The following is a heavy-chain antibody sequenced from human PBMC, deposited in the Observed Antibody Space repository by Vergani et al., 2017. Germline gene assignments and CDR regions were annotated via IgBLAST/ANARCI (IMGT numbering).Heavy chain of an antibody. Sequence: EVQLLESGGGLVQPGGSLRLSCAASGFTFSNYAMSWVRQAPGKGLEWVSVIYSGGSTYYADSVKGRFTISRDNSKNTLYLQMNSLRAEDTAVYYCHSSGYFSIDYWGQGTLVTVSS. V-gene: IGHV3-66*01. CDR2: IYSGGST. D-gene: IGHD3-22*01. CDR3: HSSGYFSIDY. CDR1: GFTFSNYA. J-gene: IGHJ4*02.